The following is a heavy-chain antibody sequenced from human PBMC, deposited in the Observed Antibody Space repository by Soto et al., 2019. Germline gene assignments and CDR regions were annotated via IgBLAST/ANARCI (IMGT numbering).Heavy chain of an antibody. Sequence: NPSETLSLTCTVSGGSISGYYWSWIRQAPGKGLEWIGYIYYSGSTNYNPSLKSRVTISVDTSKNQFSLKLSSVTAADTAVYYCARTQYYYDSSGYYYPGFFDYCGQGTLVTVSS. J-gene: IGHJ4*02. CDR1: GGSISGYY. CDR2: IYYSGST. V-gene: IGHV4-59*01. D-gene: IGHD3-22*01. CDR3: ARTQYYYDSSGYYYPGFFDY.